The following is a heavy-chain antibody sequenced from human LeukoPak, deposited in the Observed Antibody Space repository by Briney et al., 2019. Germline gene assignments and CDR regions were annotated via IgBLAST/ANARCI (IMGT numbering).Heavy chain of an antibody. D-gene: IGHD6-19*01. CDR2: ISSSGSTI. CDR1: GFTFSSYE. Sequence: QPGGSQRLSCAASGFTFSSYEMNWVRQAPGKGLEWVSYISSSGSTIYYADSVKGRFTISRDNAKNSLCLQMNSLRAEDTAVYYCARDESSGWYEYFQHWGQGTLVTVSS. J-gene: IGHJ1*01. CDR3: ARDESSGWYEYFQH. V-gene: IGHV3-48*03.